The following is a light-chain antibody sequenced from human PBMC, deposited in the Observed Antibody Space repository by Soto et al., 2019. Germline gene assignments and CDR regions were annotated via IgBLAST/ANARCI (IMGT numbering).Light chain of an antibody. J-gene: IGKJ5*01. CDR3: QQYNTWRQIT. CDR2: GAS. CDR1: QSISSN. Sequence: EIVMTQSPATLSVSPGERATLSCRSRQSISSNVGWYQQRPGQAPRLLIYGASTRATSIPARFSGSGSGTAFTLTISSMDSEDSVVYYCQQYNTWRQITFGQGTRLEIK. V-gene: IGKV3-15*01.